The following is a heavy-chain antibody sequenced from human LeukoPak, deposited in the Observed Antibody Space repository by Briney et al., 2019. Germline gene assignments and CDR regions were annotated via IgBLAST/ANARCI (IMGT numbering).Heavy chain of an antibody. V-gene: IGHV3-48*02. Sequence: GRSLRLSCAASGFTFSSYRMNWVRQAPGKGLEWVSYISSSSSTIYYADSVKGRFTISRDNAKNSLYLQMNSLRDEDTAVYFCARDLDSSAYTFDYWGQGTLVTVSS. D-gene: IGHD3-22*01. CDR1: GFTFSSYR. CDR2: ISSSSSTI. CDR3: ARDLDSSAYTFDY. J-gene: IGHJ4*02.